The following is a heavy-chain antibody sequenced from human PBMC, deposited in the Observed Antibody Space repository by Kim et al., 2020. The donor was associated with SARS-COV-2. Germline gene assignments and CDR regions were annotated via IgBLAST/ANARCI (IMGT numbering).Heavy chain of an antibody. Sequence: SETLSLTCTVSGGSISSSSDEWWGGRGTRGKGLEWIGSIYYSGSTYYNPSLKSRVTISVDTSKNQFSLKLSSVTATDTAVYYCARLAVGFLEWLPFDYWGQGTLVTVSS. CDR2: IYYSGST. D-gene: IGHD3-3*01. J-gene: IGHJ4*02. CDR3: ARLAVGFLEWLPFDY. CDR1: GGSISSSSDE. V-gene: IGHV4-39*01.